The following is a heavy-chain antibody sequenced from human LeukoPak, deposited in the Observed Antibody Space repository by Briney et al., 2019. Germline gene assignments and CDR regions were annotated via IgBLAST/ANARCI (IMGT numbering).Heavy chain of an antibody. D-gene: IGHD2-8*02. CDR3: ARDFQTLVRVQH. Sequence: GGSLRLSCAVSGFIFSRYSMNWVRQAPGKGLEWVSYISGSSSIRYADSVKGRFTISRDNAKNSLYLQMNSLRAEDTAVYYCARDFQTLVRVQHWGKGTLVTVSS. CDR2: ISGSSSI. J-gene: IGHJ1*01. V-gene: IGHV3-48*01. CDR1: GFIFSRYS.